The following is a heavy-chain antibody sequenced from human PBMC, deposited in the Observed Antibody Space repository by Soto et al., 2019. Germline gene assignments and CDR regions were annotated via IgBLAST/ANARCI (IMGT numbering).Heavy chain of an antibody. J-gene: IGHJ4*02. Sequence: EVQLLESGGGLVQPGGSLRLSCAASGFTFSSYAMSWVRQAPGKGLYWVSAISGSGGSTYYADSVKGRFTISRDHSKNTLYLQMNSLRDEDPAVYYCAKDSRVIVVDYWGQGPLVTVSS. CDR3: AKDSRVIVVDY. D-gene: IGHD3-22*01. CDR2: ISGSGGST. V-gene: IGHV3-23*01. CDR1: GFTFSSYA.